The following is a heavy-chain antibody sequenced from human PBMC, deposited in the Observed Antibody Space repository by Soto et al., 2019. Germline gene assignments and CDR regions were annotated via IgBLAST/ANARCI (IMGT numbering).Heavy chain of an antibody. V-gene: IGHV4-59*01. Sequence: SETLSLTCTVSGGSISSYYWSWIRQPPGKGLEWIGYIYYSGSTNYNPSLKSRVTISVDTSKNQFSLKLSSVTAADTAVYYCARRYCSGGSCYRFWFDYWGQGTLVTVSS. J-gene: IGHJ4*02. CDR3: ARRYCSGGSCYRFWFDY. D-gene: IGHD2-15*01. CDR1: GGSISSYY. CDR2: IYYSGST.